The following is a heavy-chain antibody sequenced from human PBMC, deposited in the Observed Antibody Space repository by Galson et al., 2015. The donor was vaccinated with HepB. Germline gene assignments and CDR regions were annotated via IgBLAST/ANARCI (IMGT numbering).Heavy chain of an antibody. CDR1: GDSVSSTSAV. J-gene: IGHJ6*02. CDR2: TYYRSRRYN. CDR3: AYGVDV. Sequence: CAISGDSVSSTSAVWNWIRQSPSRGLEWLGRTYYRSRRYNDYAMSVKSRISINADTSKNQVSLQLNSVTPDDTAVYYCAYGVDVWGQGTRVTVS. V-gene: IGHV6-1*01.